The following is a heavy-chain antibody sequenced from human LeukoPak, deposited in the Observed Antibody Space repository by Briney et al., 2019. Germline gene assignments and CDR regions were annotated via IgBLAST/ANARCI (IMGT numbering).Heavy chain of an antibody. D-gene: IGHD3-10*02. CDR1: GXPLSLYV. CDR3: ARDLHYYVAMDV. V-gene: IGHV3-23*01. CDR2: LGSDGKT. J-gene: IGHJ6*02. Sequence: GGSLRLSCEASGXPLSLYVMTWVRQARGKGVESVLSLGSDGKTHYSESVKGRFVISRENFGGMVFLQLNSLRVEDTALYYCARDLHYYVAMDVWGQGTTVTVSS.